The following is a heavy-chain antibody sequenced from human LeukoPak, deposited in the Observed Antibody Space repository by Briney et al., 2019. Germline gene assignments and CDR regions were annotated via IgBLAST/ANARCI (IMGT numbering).Heavy chain of an antibody. CDR3: ARDPRGVGWFDP. Sequence: KTSETLSLTCAASGGSISSYYWSWIRQPPGKGLEGIGYIYYSGSTNYNHSLKSRVTISVDTSKNQFSLKLSSVTAADTAVYYCARDPRGVGWFDPWGQGTLVTVSS. D-gene: IGHD3-10*01. CDR1: GGSISSYY. CDR2: IYYSGST. J-gene: IGHJ5*02. V-gene: IGHV4-59*01.